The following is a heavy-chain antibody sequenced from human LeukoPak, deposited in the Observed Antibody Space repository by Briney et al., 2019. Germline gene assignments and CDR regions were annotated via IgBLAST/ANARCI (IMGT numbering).Heavy chain of an antibody. CDR1: GYTFTAYY. D-gene: IGHD1-26*01. Sequence: ASVKVSCKASGYTFTAYYMHWVRQAPGQGLEWMGWINPNSGNTNYARKFQGRVTMTRDTSISTAYMELSRLRSDDTAVYYCARPNSVGPTVYFDYWGQGTLVTVSS. V-gene: IGHV1-2*02. CDR2: INPNSGNT. CDR3: ARPNSVGPTVYFDY. J-gene: IGHJ4*02.